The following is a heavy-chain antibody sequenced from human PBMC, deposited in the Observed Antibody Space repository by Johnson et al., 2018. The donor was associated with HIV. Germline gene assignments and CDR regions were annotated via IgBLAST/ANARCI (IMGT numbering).Heavy chain of an antibody. Sequence: EVQLVESGGGLVQPGRSLRLSCTASGFTFGDYAMSWVRQAPGKGLEWVSVIYSGGTTYYADSVKGRFTISRDNSKNTLYLQMNSLRAEDTAVYYCAREGRGSSSGAVDIWGQGTMVTVSS. J-gene: IGHJ3*02. V-gene: IGHV3-66*01. D-gene: IGHD6-6*01. CDR2: IYSGGTT. CDR1: GFTFGDYA. CDR3: AREGRGSSSGAVDI.